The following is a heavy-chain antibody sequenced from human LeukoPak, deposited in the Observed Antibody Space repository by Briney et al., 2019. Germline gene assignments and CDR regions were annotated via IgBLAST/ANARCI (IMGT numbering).Heavy chain of an antibody. CDR3: ASSYSGSYYLFDY. CDR1: GYNFNNYA. J-gene: IGHJ4*02. CDR2: INAGNSHT. D-gene: IGHD1-26*01. V-gene: IGHV1-3*01. Sequence: ASVKVSCKASGYNFNNYAIHWVRQAPGQRFEWMGWINAGNSHTKYSQNFQGRITITRDSSASTVYMELSSLTSEDTAVYYCASSYSGSYYLFDYWGQGTLVTVSS.